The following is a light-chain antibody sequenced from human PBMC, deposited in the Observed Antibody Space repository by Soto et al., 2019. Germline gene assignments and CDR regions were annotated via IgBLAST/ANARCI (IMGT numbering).Light chain of an antibody. V-gene: IGKV3-20*01. CDR2: GAS. J-gene: IGKJ1*01. Sequence: EIVLTQSPGTLSLSPGERATLSCRASQSVSSAYLVWYQQKPGQAPRLLIYGASSRATGIPDRFSGSGSGTDFTLTISRLEPEFFAVYYCPHYGSSWTFGQGTKVEIK. CDR3: PHYGSSWT. CDR1: QSVSSAY.